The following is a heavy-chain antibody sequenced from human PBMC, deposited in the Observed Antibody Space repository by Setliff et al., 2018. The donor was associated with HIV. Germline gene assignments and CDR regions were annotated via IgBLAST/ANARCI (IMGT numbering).Heavy chain of an antibody. CDR2: INPSGGRT. CDR1: GYTFTSYY. J-gene: IGHJ4*02. CDR3: ARDQGDNFWSGYCLDY. V-gene: IGHV1-46*01. D-gene: IGHD3-3*01. Sequence: ASVKVSCKASGYTFTSYYMHWVRQAPGQGLEWMGIINPSGGRTSYAQKFQGRVTTTRDTSSSTVYMELSSLRSEDTAVYYCARDQGDNFWSGYCLDYWGQGTLVTAPQ.